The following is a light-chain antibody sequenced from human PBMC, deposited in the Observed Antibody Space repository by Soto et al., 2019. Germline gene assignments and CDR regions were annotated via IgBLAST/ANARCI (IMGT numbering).Light chain of an antibody. V-gene: IGKV1-5*01. CDR2: DAS. CDR3: QQYNHYYS. CDR1: QSIDRW. J-gene: IGKJ2*03. Sequence: DIQLTQSPSTLSASVGDRVTITCRASQSIDRWLAWYQQKLGKAPELLIHDASSLESGVPSRFSGSGSGTEFTLTINSLQPDNFATYYCQQYNHYYSFGQGTKLEIK.